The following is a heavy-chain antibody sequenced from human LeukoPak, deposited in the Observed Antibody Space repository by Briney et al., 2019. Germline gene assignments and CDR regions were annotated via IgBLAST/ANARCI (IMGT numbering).Heavy chain of an antibody. CDR1: GDSISSGVYY. D-gene: IGHD3-22*01. Sequence: RSSETLSLTCTVSGDSISSGVYYWSWIRQPAGRGLEWIGRIQTSGSTKYNPSLKSRVAISGDTSRNQVSLKLSSVTAADTAVYYCAREAGDYYYDSSGHGDAFDIWGQGTMVTVSS. CDR3: AREAGDYYYDSSGHGDAFDI. V-gene: IGHV4-61*02. CDR2: IQTSGST. J-gene: IGHJ3*02.